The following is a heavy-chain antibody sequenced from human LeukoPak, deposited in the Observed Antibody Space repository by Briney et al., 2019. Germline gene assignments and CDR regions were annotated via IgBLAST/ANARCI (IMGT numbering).Heavy chain of an antibody. D-gene: IGHD1-1*01. CDR3: AKDRVRHSDAFDI. Sequence: PGGSLRLSCAASGFTFSSYAMHWVRQAPGKGLEWVAVISYDGSNKYYADSVKGRFTISRDNSKNTLYLQMNSLRAEDTAVYYCAKDRVRHSDAFDIWGQGTMVTVSS. CDR1: GFTFSSYA. V-gene: IGHV3-30-3*01. J-gene: IGHJ3*02. CDR2: ISYDGSNK.